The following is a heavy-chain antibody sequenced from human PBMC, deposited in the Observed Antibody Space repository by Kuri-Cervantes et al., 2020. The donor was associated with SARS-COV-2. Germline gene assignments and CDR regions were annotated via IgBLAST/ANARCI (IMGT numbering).Heavy chain of an antibody. CDR1: GGTFSSYA. J-gene: IGHJ5*02. V-gene: IGHV1-69*05. Sequence: SVKVSCKASGGTFSSYAISWVRQAPGQGLEWMGGIFPIFGTANYAQKFQGRVTITTDESTSTVYMELSSLRSEDTAVYYCARDRGPGQLLYSAFRWFDTWGQGTRVTVSS. D-gene: IGHD2-2*02. CDR3: ARDRGPGQLLYSAFRWFDT. CDR2: IFPIFGTA.